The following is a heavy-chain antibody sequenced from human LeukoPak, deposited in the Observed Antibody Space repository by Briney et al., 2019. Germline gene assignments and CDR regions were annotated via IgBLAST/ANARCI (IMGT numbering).Heavy chain of an antibody. CDR3: ARRGRSSSPDY. J-gene: IGHJ4*02. Sequence: PSETLSLTCAIHGGSFSGYYWSWIRQPPGKGLEWIGEINHSGSTNYNPSLKSRVTISVDTSKNQFSLKLSSVTAADTAEYYCARRGRSSSPDYWGQGTLVTVSS. V-gene: IGHV4-34*01. D-gene: IGHD6-6*01. CDR1: GGSFSGYY. CDR2: INHSGST.